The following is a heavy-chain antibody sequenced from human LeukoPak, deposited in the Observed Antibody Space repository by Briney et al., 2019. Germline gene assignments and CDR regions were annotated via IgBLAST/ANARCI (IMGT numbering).Heavy chain of an antibody. CDR2: IKQDGSEK. D-gene: IGHD3-3*01. CDR3: ARRLLDFWSGYSYYYYGMDV. V-gene: IGHV3-7*03. J-gene: IGHJ6*02. CDR1: GFTFSSYW. Sequence: GGSLRLSCAASGFTFSSYWMSWVRQAPGKGLEWVANIKQDGSEKYYVDSVKGRSTISRDNAKNSLYLQMNSLRAEDTAVYYCARRLLDFWSGYSYYYYGMDVWGQGTTVTVSS.